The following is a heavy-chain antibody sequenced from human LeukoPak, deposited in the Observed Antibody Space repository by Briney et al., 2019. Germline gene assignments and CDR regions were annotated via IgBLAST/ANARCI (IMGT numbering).Heavy chain of an antibody. CDR1: GGSISSYY. Sequence: SETLSLTCTVSGGSISSYYWSWIRQPPGKGLEWIGYIYYSGSTNYNPSLKSRVTISVDTSKNQLSLKLSSVTAADTAVYYCARHFGGSYYPRFDYWGQGTLVTVSS. D-gene: IGHD1-26*01. CDR3: ARHFGGSYYPRFDY. V-gene: IGHV4-59*08. CDR2: IYYSGST. J-gene: IGHJ4*02.